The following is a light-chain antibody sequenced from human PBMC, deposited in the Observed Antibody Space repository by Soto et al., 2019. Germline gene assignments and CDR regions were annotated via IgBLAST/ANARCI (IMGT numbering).Light chain of an antibody. Sequence: EIVLTQSPGTLSLSPGERATLSCRASQSVSRSYLAWYQLTPGQAPRLLIYDASTRATGIPDRFSGSGSGTDFTLTINRLEPADFAVFYCQQYGTSPQTFGQGTKLEIK. CDR2: DAS. CDR1: QSVSRSY. CDR3: QQYGTSPQT. J-gene: IGKJ2*01. V-gene: IGKV3-20*01.